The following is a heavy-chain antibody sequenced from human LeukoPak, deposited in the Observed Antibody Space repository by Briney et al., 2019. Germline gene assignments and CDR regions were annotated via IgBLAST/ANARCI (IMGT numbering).Heavy chain of an antibody. Sequence: SLRLSCAASGFTFDDYAMHWVRQAPGKGLEWVSGISWNSGSIGYADSVRGRFTISRDNAKNSLYLQMNSLRAEDTAVYYCARDSSSWYYYYYYMDVWGKGTTVTISS. J-gene: IGHJ6*03. D-gene: IGHD6-13*01. CDR3: ARDSSSWYYYYYYMDV. CDR2: ISWNSGSI. CDR1: GFTFDDYA. V-gene: IGHV3-9*01.